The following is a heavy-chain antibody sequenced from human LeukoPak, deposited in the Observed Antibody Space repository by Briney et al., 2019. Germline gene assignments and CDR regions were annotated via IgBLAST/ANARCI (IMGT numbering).Heavy chain of an antibody. CDR2: ITSSGDNI. D-gene: IGHD5-12*01. CDR1: GFTLSDYY. J-gene: IGHJ4*02. V-gene: IGHV3-11*01. Sequence: GRSLRLSRAASGFTLSDYYMSWIRQAPGKGRDWVAYITSSGDNIYYADSVKGRFTISRDNAKNALFLRMSSLRVEDTATYYCASDIVATSGDFWGQGTLVSVSS. CDR3: ASDIVATSGDF.